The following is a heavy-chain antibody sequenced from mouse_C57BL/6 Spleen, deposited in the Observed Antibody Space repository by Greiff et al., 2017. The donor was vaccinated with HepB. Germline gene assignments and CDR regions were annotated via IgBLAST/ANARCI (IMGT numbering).Heavy chain of an antibody. D-gene: IGHD1-1*01. CDR3: AREVSFGYGSHYFDY. V-gene: IGHV3-6*01. Sequence: EVQLQQSGPGLVKPSQSLSLTCSVTGYSITSGYYWNWIRQFPGNKLEWMGYISYDGSNNYNPSLKNRISITRDTSKNQFFLKLNPVTTEDTATYYCAREVSFGYGSHYFDYWGQGTTLTVSS. J-gene: IGHJ2*01. CDR1: GYSITSGYY. CDR2: ISYDGSN.